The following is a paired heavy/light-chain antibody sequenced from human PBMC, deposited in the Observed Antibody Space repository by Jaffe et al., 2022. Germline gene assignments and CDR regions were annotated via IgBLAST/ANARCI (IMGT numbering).Light chain of an antibody. CDR2: SNN. CDR3: AAWDDSLNGPV. Sequence: QSVLTQPPSASGTPGQRVTISCSGSSSKIGTNTVNWYQQLPGTAPKLLIYSNNQRPSGVPDRFSGSKSGTSASLAISGLQSEDEANYYCAAWDDSLNGPVFGGGTKLTVL. V-gene: IGLV1-44*01. J-gene: IGLJ2*01. CDR1: SSKIGTNT.
Heavy chain of an antibody. V-gene: IGHV4-39*01. CDR1: GGFIRSTLYY. J-gene: IGHJ4*02. CDR2: IYYSGSTYNT. CDR3: ARHRMKYGDYEYFDY. D-gene: IGHD4-17*01. Sequence: QMQLQESGPGLVKPSETLSLICTVSGGFIRSTLYYWSWIRQPPGKGLEWIGHIYYSGSTYNTYYNPSLNSRVTISVDTSKNQFSLKLNSVTAADTAVYYCARHRMKYGDYEYFDYWGQGTLVTVSS.